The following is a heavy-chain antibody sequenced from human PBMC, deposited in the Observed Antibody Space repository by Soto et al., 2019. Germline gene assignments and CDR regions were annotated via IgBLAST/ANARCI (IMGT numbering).Heavy chain of an antibody. Sequence: SETLSLTCTVSGASVSSPTHYWNWIRQSPGKGLEWIGFVYYSGITNYSPSLKSRVTISLDTSKDQFSLRLTSVTAADTAVYYCARTRDNNINYYFALDVWGQGTTVTVSS. CDR3: ARTRDNNINYYFALDV. CDR1: GASVSSPTHY. V-gene: IGHV4-61*01. J-gene: IGHJ6*02. D-gene: IGHD3-10*01. CDR2: VYYSGIT.